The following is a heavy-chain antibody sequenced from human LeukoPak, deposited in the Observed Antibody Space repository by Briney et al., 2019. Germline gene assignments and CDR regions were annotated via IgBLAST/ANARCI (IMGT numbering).Heavy chain of an antibody. Sequence: AGSLRLTCAACGMTVGSSYMIWVGEAPGKGLEWVSVIFAGGNTYYSDSVQGRFTISRDNSKNTVYLQMNSLRPEDTAIYYCARASSYRFDPWGQGTLVTVSS. CDR2: IFAGGNT. CDR3: ARASSYRFDP. CDR1: GMTVGSSY. J-gene: IGHJ5*02. D-gene: IGHD2-21*01. V-gene: IGHV3-66*02.